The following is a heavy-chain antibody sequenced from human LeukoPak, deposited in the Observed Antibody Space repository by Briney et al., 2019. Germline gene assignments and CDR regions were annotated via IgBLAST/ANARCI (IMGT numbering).Heavy chain of an antibody. D-gene: IGHD3-10*01. CDR2: IYYSGST. Sequence: SETLSLTCTVSGGSISSSSYYWGWIRQPPGKGLEWIGSIYYSGSTYYNPSLKIRVTISVDTSKNQFSLKLSSVTAADTAVYYCATSPGYYYGSGSYYNIKYYYGMDVWGQGTTVTVSS. V-gene: IGHV4-39*01. CDR1: GGSISSSSYY. CDR3: ATSPGYYYGSGSYYNIKYYYGMDV. J-gene: IGHJ6*02.